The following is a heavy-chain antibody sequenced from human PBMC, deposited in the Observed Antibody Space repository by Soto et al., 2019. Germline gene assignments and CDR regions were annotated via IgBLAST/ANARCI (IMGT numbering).Heavy chain of an antibody. CDR1: GFTFSSFP. V-gene: IGHV3-30-3*01. J-gene: IGHJ4*02. D-gene: IGHD6-19*01. CDR3: AREGGVSGWYWGGDY. CDR2: ISYDGTNK. Sequence: SLRLSCAASGFTFSSFPMHWVRQTPGKGLERVALISYDGTNKYYTDSVKGRFIISRDNPKSPRYVQMNSLRAEDTAVYYCAREGGVSGWYWGGDYWGQGTPVTVSS.